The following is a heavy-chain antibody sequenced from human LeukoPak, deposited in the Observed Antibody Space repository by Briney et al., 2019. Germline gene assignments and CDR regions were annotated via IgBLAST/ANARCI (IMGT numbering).Heavy chain of an antibody. J-gene: IGHJ4*02. CDR1: GDSITTYF. D-gene: IGHD3-10*01. CDR2: IYYTGST. CDR3: AMAGGSGTYYVDY. V-gene: IGHV4-59*01. Sequence: SETLSLTCSVSGDSITTYFWTWIRQPPGKGLEWTGYIYYTGSTNYNPSLKSRVTMSVDSSKNQISLKLTSVTAADTAVYFCAMAGGSGTYYVDYWGQGTLVTVSA.